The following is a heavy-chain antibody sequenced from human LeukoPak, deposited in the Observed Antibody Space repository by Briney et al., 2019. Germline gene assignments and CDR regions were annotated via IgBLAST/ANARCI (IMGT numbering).Heavy chain of an antibody. CDR1: GFTFSSYW. CDR2: IKQDGSEK. Sequence: GGSLRLSCAASGFTFSSYWMSWVRQAPGKGLEWVANIKQDGSEKYYVDSVKGRFTIPRDNAKNSLYLQMNSLRAEDTAVYYCARDNSNPRDYYYYGMDVWGQGTTVTVSS. V-gene: IGHV3-7*01. D-gene: IGHD4-11*01. CDR3: ARDNSNPRDYYYYGMDV. J-gene: IGHJ6*02.